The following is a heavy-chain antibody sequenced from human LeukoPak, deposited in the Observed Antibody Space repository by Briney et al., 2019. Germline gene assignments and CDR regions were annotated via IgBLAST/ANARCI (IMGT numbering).Heavy chain of an antibody. D-gene: IGHD1-26*01. V-gene: IGHV1-18*01. CDR1: GYTFTSYG. CDR2: ISAYNGNT. J-gene: IGHJ4*02. Sequence: ASVKVSCKASGYTFTSYGISWVRQAPGQGLEWMGWISAYNGNTNYAQKLQGRVTMTTDTPTSTAYMELRSLRSDDTAVYYCARDHFIVGAPAGDYWGQGTLVTVSS. CDR3: ARDHFIVGAPAGDY.